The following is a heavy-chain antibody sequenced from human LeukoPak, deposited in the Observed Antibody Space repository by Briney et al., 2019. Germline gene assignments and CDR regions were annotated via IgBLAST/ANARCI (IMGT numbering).Heavy chain of an antibody. Sequence: GGSLRLSCAASGFTFSSYALSWVRQAPGKGLEWVSVISVSGGGTYYADSVKGRFTISRDNSKNTLYLQMNSLSTEDTAVYYCAKTTTGYSSGRYPGWPVDYWGQGTLVTVSS. D-gene: IGHD6-19*01. CDR2: ISVSGGGT. CDR3: AKTTTGYSSGRYPGWPVDY. V-gene: IGHV3-23*01. J-gene: IGHJ4*02. CDR1: GFTFSSYA.